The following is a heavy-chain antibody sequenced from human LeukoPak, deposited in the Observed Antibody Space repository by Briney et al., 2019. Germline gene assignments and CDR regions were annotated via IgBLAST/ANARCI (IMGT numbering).Heavy chain of an antibody. Sequence: GGSLRLSCAASGFTFSSHSMNWVRQAPGKGLEWVSYISSSSSTIYYADSVKGRFTISRDNAKNSLYLQMNSLRAEDTAVYYCARGAYYYGDWGQGTLVTVSS. CDR1: GFTFSSHS. CDR2: ISSSSSTI. J-gene: IGHJ4*02. V-gene: IGHV3-48*01. CDR3: ARGAYYYGD. D-gene: IGHD3-10*01.